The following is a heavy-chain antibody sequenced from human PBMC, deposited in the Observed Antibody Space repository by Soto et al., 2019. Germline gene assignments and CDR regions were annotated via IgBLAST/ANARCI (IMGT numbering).Heavy chain of an antibody. Sequence: QVQLQQWGAGPLRPLETLSLTCGVSGGSFSGYYWAWIRQSPGKGLEWIGEINDRGSINYNPSLKGRVSSSVDTSKNHYPLKLRSSTAADTAVYYCARESHDILTGPPWVWYFDLWGRGTLVTVSS. CDR1: GGSFSGYY. V-gene: IGHV4-34*01. D-gene: IGHD3-9*01. J-gene: IGHJ2*01. CDR3: ARESHDILTGPPWVWYFDL. CDR2: INDRGSI.